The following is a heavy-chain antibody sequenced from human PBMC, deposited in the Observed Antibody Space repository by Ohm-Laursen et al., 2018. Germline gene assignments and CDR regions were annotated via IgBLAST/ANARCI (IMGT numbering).Heavy chain of an antibody. CDR1: GGSISSGSYY. D-gene: IGHD6-19*01. J-gene: IGHJ6*02. CDR3: ARAKLKPGIVVAGKYHYYGMDV. CDR2: IYYSGST. Sequence: TLSLTCTVSGGSISSGSYYWSWIRQHPGKGLEWIGYIYYSGSTYYNPSLKSLVTISVDTSKNQFSLQLNSVTPEDTAVYYCARAKLKPGIVVAGKYHYYGMDVWGQGTTVTVSS. V-gene: IGHV4-31*01.